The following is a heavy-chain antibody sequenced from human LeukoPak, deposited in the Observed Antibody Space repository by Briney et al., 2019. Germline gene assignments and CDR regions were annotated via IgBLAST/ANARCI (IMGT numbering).Heavy chain of an antibody. J-gene: IGHJ4*02. CDR2: IYHSGST. CDR1: GGSISSSNW. V-gene: IGHV4-4*02. Sequence: SGTLSLTCAVSGGSISSSNWWSWVRQPPGKGLEWIGEIYHSGSTKYNPSLGSRVTISVDKSKNLFSLKIDSVTAADTAVYYCARTGAVNYWGQGILVTVSS. CDR3: ARTGAVNY.